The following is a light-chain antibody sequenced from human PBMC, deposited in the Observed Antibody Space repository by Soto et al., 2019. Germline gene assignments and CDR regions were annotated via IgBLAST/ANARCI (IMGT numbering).Light chain of an antibody. CDR1: QSVSSN. V-gene: IGKV3-15*01. CDR3: QHKT. J-gene: IGKJ1*01. CDR2: GAS. Sequence: EIVMTQSPATLSVSPGERATLSCRASQSVSSNLAWYQQKPGQAPRLLIYGASTRATGIPARFSGSGSGTEFTLTISSLQPEDFATYYCQHKTFCQGTNLDIK.